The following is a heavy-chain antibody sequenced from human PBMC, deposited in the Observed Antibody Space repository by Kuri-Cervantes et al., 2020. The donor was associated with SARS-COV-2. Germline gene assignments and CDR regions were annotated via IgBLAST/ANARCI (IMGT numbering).Heavy chain of an antibody. J-gene: IGHJ4*02. V-gene: IGHV1-8*02. CDR1: GYTFTSYG. CDR3: YCAPKEGFDS. D-gene: IGHD2-21*01. CDR2: LKTNSGNT. Sequence: ASVKVSCKASGYTFTSYGINWVRQATGQGLEWMGMLKTNSGNTLYAQIFQDRVTMTRDTSTSTAYMELSSLTSEDTAIYYCYCAPKEGFDSWGQGTLVTVSS.